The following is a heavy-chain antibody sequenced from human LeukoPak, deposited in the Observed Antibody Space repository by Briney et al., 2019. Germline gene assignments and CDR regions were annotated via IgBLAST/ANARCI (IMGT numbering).Heavy chain of an antibody. CDR3: ARMAMDPAMVTNFFDL. J-gene: IGHJ4*02. Sequence: VASVTVSYKSSVYTFTDYYMYWVRQAPGQGPECMGVIHPSGGGTTYAQKFQGRVTLTKDTATSTVYIELSSLRSDDTAVYYCARMAMDPAMVTNFFDLWGQGTLLIVSA. D-gene: IGHD5-18*01. CDR1: VYTFTDYY. CDR2: IHPSGGGT. V-gene: IGHV1-46*01.